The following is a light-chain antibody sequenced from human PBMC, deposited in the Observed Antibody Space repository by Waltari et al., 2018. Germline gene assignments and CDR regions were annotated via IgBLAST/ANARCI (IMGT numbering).Light chain of an antibody. CDR1: QGIGIW. CDR3: HQCNTYST. CDR2: KAS. J-gene: IGKJ1*01. Sequence: DIQMTQSPSTLSASVGDTVTITCRASQGIGIWLAWYQQHPGGAPKLLIYKASILQTGVPSRFSGSGSGTEFTLTIANLQPDDFATYFCHQCNTYSTFGQGTKVEIK. V-gene: IGKV1-5*03.